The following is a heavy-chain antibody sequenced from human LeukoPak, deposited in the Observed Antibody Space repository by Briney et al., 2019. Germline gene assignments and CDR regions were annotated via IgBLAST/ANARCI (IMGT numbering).Heavy chain of an antibody. CDR3: ATSGWYLLPGVY. V-gene: IGHV4-61*02. CDR1: GGSISSSSYS. Sequence: PSETLSLTCTVSGGSISSSSYSWSWIRQPAGKGLEWIGRVYTSGSTYYNPSLESRVTISVDTSKNQFSLRLSSVTAADTAVYYCATSGWYLLPGVYWGQGTLVTVSS. D-gene: IGHD6-19*01. J-gene: IGHJ4*02. CDR2: VYTSGST.